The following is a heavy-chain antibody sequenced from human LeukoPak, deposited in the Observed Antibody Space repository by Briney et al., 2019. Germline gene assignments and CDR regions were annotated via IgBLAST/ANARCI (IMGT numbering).Heavy chain of an antibody. J-gene: IGHJ4*02. V-gene: IGHV4-34*01. Sequence: SETLSLTCAVYGGSFSGYYWSWIRQPPGKGLEWIGEINHSGSTNYNPSLKSRVTISVDTSKNQFSLELSSVTAADTAVYYCARDHRMDYWGQGTLVTVSS. CDR3: ARDHRMDY. D-gene: IGHD2-8*01. CDR1: GGSFSGYY. CDR2: INHSGST.